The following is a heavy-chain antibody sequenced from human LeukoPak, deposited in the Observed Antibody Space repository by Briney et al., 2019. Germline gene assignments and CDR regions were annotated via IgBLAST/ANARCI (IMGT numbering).Heavy chain of an antibody. J-gene: IGHJ4*02. V-gene: IGHV3-23*01. CDR2: ISGSGGST. CDR3: AKVYSDSSGYPYFDY. Sequence: GGSLRLSCAASGFTFSSYAMSWVRQAPGKGLEWVSAISGSGGSTYYADSVKGRFTISRDNSKNTLYLQMNSLRAEDAAVYYCAKVYSDSSGYPYFDYWGQGTLVTVSS. CDR1: GFTFSSYA. D-gene: IGHD3-22*01.